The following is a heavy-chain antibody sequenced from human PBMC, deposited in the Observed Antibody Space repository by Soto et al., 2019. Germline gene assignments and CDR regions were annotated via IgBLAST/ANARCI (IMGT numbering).Heavy chain of an antibody. CDR3: ARDSYCSGGSCQDDYYDSSGYYQFDY. Sequence: GASVKVSCKASGYTFTSYGISWVRQAPGQGLEWMGWISAYNGNTNYAQKLQGRVTMTTDTSTSTAYMELRSLRSDDTAVYYCARDSYCSGGSCQDDYYDSSGYYQFDYWGQGTLVTVSS. CDR1: GYTFTSYG. V-gene: IGHV1-18*01. D-gene: IGHD3-22*01. J-gene: IGHJ4*02. CDR2: ISAYNGNT.